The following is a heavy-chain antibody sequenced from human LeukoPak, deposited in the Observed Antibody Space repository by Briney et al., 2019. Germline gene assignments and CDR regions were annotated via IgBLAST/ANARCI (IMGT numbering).Heavy chain of an antibody. J-gene: IGHJ1*01. D-gene: IGHD4-17*01. Sequence: GGSLRLSCTGSGFTFANYAMVWVRQTPGKELQWVSAVKSGGWADYAGSVQGRFTMSRDNSKNTVFLQMNSQRAEDTAIYYCGRDPNGDYIGAFDFQRWGQGTQVTVSS. V-gene: IGHV3-23*01. CDR2: VKSGGWA. CDR3: GRDPNGDYIGAFDFQR. CDR1: GFTFANYA.